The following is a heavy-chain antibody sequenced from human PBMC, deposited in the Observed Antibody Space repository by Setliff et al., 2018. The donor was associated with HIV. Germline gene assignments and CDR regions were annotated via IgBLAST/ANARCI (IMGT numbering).Heavy chain of an antibody. CDR2: IYPGDFDP. V-gene: IGHV5-51*01. D-gene: IGHD6-19*01. CDR3: ARQRSSGWYSAEYFQH. J-gene: IGHJ1*01. Sequence: GESLKISCKGSGYSFIRYWIGWVRQMPGKGLEWMGIIYPGDFDPRYSPSFQGQVTISADKSISTAYLQWSSLKASDTAIYYCARQRSSGWYSAEYFQHWGQGTLVTVSS. CDR1: GYSFIRYW.